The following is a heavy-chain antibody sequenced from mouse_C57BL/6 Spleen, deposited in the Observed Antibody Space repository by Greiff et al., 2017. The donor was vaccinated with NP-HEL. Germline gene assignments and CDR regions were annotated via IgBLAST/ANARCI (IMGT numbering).Heavy chain of an antibody. CDR1: GFNIKDDY. CDR3: TTSHSSGHPYYYAMDY. CDR2: IDPENGDT. D-gene: IGHD3-2*02. V-gene: IGHV14-4*01. J-gene: IGHJ4*01. Sequence: VQLQQSGAELVRPGASVKLSCTASGFNIKDDYMHWVKQRPEQGLEWIGWIDPENGDTEYASNFQGKATITADTSSNTAYLQLSSLTSEDTAVYYCTTSHSSGHPYYYAMDYWGQGTSVTVSS.